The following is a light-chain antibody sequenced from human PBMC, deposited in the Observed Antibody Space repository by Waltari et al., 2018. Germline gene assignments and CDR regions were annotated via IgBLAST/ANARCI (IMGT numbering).Light chain of an antibody. CDR3: QQYDGSVVT. J-gene: IGKJ4*01. V-gene: IGKV3-20*01. CDR2: GAS. Sequence: EIVLTQSPGTLSLSPGERVTLYCRASQYITGSWMTWYHQKPGQAPRLLIYGASTRAPGVPDRFSGSGSGTDFTLTISRLEPEDSAVYYCQQYDGSVVTFGGGTKVEIK. CDR1: QYITGSW.